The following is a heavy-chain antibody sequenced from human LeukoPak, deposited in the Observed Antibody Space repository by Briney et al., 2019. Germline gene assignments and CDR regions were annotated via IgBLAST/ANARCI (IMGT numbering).Heavy chain of an antibody. CDR1: GYTFTGYY. CDR3: AGIAAAGSFNWFDP. CDR2: INPNSGGT. J-gene: IGHJ5*02. D-gene: IGHD6-13*01. V-gene: IGHV1-2*02. Sequence: ASVKVSCKASGYTFTGYYMHWVRQAPGQGLEWMGWINPNSGGTNYAQKFQGRVTMTRDTSISTAYMELSRLRSDDTAVYYCAGIAAAGSFNWFDPWGQGTLVTVSS.